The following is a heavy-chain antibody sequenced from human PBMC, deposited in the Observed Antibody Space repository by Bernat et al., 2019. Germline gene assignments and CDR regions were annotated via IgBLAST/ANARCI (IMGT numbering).Heavy chain of an antibody. J-gene: IGHJ6*03. CDR3: ARQSGSSSVYYYYYYMDV. Sequence: QLQLQESVPGLVKPSETLSLTCTVSGGSISSIIHYWGWIRQPPGKGLEWIGNIYHTGTTSYNPSLKSRVTISVDTSKNQFSLRLTSVTAADSAVYYCARQSGSSSVYYYYYYMDVWGRGTPVTVSS. CDR1: GGSISSIIHY. D-gene: IGHD6-25*01. CDR2: IYHTGTT. V-gene: IGHV4-39*01.